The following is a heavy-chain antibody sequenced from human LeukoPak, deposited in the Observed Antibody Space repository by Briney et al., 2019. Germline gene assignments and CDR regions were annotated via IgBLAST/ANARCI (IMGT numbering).Heavy chain of an antibody. Sequence: GEAPKISFYGFGDSFRDYYIVWVRQKPGKDVEWLVTIFQRESHINDGPAFEGGVTISGDESINTDYLQWSSLTASDTATYYCAAYNLRGCRNVNCYRAFFYYGMDVWGQGTAVTVSS. CDR3: AAYNLRGCRNVNCYRAFFYYGMDV. V-gene: IGHV5-51*01. CDR1: GDSFRDYY. CDR2: IFQRESHI. D-gene: IGHD2-21*01. J-gene: IGHJ6*02.